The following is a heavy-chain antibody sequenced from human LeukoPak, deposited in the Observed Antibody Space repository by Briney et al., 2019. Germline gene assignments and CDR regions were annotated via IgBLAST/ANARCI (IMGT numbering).Heavy chain of an antibody. CDR1: GGSISSYY. V-gene: IGHV4-59*01. CDR2: IYYSGST. Sequence: SETLSLTCTVSGGSISSYYWSWIRQPPGKGLEWIGYIYYSGSTNYNPSLKSRVTISVDTSKNQFSLKLSSVTAADTAVYCCARALRAVAGTLFDYWGQGTLVTVSS. J-gene: IGHJ4*02. CDR3: ARALRAVAGTLFDY. D-gene: IGHD6-19*01.